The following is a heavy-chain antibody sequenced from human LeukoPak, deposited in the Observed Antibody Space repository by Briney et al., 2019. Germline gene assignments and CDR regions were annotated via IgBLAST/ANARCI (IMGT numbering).Heavy chain of an antibody. J-gene: IGHJ4*02. Sequence: PSETLSLTCTVSGGSISSGDYYWSWIRQPPGKGLEWIGYIYYSGSTYYNPSLKSRVTISVDTSKNQFSLKLSSVTAADTAVYYCASQLGYCSSTSCYTFDYWGQGTLVTVSS. V-gene: IGHV4-30-4*01. D-gene: IGHD2-2*01. CDR1: GGSISSGDYY. CDR3: ASQLGYCSSTSCYTFDY. CDR2: IYYSGST.